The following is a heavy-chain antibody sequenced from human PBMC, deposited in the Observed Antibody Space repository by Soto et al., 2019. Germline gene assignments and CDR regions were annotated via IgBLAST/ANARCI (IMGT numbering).Heavy chain of an antibody. J-gene: IGHJ5*02. D-gene: IGHD3-9*01. CDR2: INHNGRT. CDR3: ARRNDIVTGYSNGWFDP. V-gene: IGHV4-34*01. CDR1: GGSFSGYY. Sequence: QVQLQQWGAGLLKPSETLSLTCAVHGGSFSGYYWNWIRQPPGKGREWIGEINHNGRTNYNPSPRSRVTISVDTSKNQFSLKMSSVTAADTAVFYCARRNDIVTGYSNGWFDPWGQGTLVTVSS.